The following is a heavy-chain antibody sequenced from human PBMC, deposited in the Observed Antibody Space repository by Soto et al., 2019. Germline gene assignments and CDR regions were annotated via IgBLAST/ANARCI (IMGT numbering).Heavy chain of an antibody. CDR2: ISAYNGNT. J-gene: IGHJ3*02. Sequence: ASVKVSCKASGYTFTSYAISWVRQAPGQGLEWMGWISAYNGNTNYAEKLQGRVTVTTDTPMSTAYMELRSLRSDDTAVYYCARAPQNGYGDYDAFDMWGQGTMVTVSS. CDR3: ARAPQNGYGDYDAFDM. V-gene: IGHV1-18*01. CDR1: GYTFTSYA. D-gene: IGHD4-17*01.